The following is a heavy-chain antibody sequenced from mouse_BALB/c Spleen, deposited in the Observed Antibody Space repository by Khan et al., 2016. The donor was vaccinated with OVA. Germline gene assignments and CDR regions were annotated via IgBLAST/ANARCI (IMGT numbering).Heavy chain of an antibody. V-gene: IGHV3-2*02. J-gene: IGHJ3*01. CDR1: GYSITSDYA. CDR3: VRGRAY. CDR2: INYSGTT. Sequence: EVQLVESGPGLVKPSQSLSLTCTVTGYSITSDYAWYWIRHFPGNKLEWLGYINYSGTTSKKPSLKSRFSITRDTSKNQFFLQLNSVTTEDTATYYCVRGRAYWGQGTLVTVSA.